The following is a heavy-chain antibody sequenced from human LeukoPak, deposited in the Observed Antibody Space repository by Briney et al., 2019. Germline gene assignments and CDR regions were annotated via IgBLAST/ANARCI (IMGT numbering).Heavy chain of an antibody. J-gene: IGHJ1*01. CDR3: ASGGVVAAIPLKYFQH. Sequence: ASVKVSCKASGYTFTGYYMHWVRQALGQGLEWVGWINPNSGGTDYAQKFQGRVTMTRDTSISTAYMELSWLRSDDTAVYYCASGGVVAAIPLKYFQHWGQGTLVTVSS. CDR1: GYTFTGYY. V-gene: IGHV1-2*02. CDR2: INPNSGGT. D-gene: IGHD2-15*01.